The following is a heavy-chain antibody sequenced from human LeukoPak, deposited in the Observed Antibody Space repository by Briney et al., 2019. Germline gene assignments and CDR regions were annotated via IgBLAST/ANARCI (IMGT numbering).Heavy chain of an antibody. CDR1: GGSISSSSHY. D-gene: IGHD2-8*02. Sequence: SETLSLTCTVSGGSISSSSHYWGWIRQPPGKGLEWIGSIYYSGSTFYNPSLKSRVTISVDTSKNQFSLTLSSVSAADAAVYYCARQMVDNRRGRTGLYYFDNWGQGTLVTVSS. CDR2: IYYSGST. V-gene: IGHV4-39*01. CDR3: ARQMVDNRRGRTGLYYFDN. J-gene: IGHJ4*02.